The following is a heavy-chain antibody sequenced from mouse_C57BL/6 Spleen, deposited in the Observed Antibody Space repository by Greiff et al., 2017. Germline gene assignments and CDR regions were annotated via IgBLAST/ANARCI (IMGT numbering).Heavy chain of an antibody. CDR3: AREDTTVFDY. Sequence: QVQLQQSGPELVKPGASVKISCKASGYAFSSSWMNWVKQRPGKGLEWIGRIYPGDGDTNYNGKFKGKATLTADKSSSTAYMQLSSLTSEDSAVYFCAREDTTVFDYWGQGTTLTVSS. V-gene: IGHV1-82*01. J-gene: IGHJ2*01. CDR2: IYPGDGDT. CDR1: GYAFSSSW. D-gene: IGHD1-1*01.